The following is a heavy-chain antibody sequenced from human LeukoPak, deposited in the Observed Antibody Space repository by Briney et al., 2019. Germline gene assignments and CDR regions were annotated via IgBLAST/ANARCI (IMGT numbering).Heavy chain of an antibody. Sequence: SETLSLTCAVSGGSISSSNWWSWVRQPPGKGLEWIGEIYHSGSTNYIPSLKSRVTISVDKSKNQFSLKLSSVTAADTAVYYCARFYYDFWSGYYTGMGYFDYWGQGTLVTVSS. CDR2: IYHSGST. CDR1: GGSISSSNW. CDR3: ARFYYDFWSGYYTGMGYFDY. V-gene: IGHV4-4*02. D-gene: IGHD3-3*01. J-gene: IGHJ4*02.